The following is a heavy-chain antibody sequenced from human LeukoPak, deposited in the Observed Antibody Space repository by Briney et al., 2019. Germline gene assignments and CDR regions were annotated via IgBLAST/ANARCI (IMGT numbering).Heavy chain of an antibody. J-gene: IGHJ4*02. CDR2: ISYDGSNK. CDR3: ARDVYYDSSGYYSLFDY. D-gene: IGHD3-22*01. V-gene: IGHV3-30-3*01. CDR1: GFTFSSYS. Sequence: GRSLRLSCAASGFTFSSYSMHWVRQAPGKGLEWVAVISYDGSNKYYAHSVKGRFTISRDNSKNTLYLQMNSLRAEDTAVYYCARDVYYDSSGYYSLFDYWGKGTLVTVSS.